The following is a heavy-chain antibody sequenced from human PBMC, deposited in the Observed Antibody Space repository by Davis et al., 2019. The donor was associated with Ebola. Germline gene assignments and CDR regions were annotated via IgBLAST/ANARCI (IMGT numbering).Heavy chain of an antibody. CDR2: IWYDGSNK. J-gene: IGHJ4*02. CDR1: GFTFSSYG. D-gene: IGHD4/OR15-4a*01. Sequence: PGGSLRLSCAVSGFTFSSYGMHWVRQAPGKGLEWVAVIWYDGSNKYYADSVKGRFTISRDNSKNTLYLQMNSLRAEDTAVYYYARDGQLTLDYWGQGTLVTVSS. V-gene: IGHV3-33*08. CDR3: ARDGQLTLDY.